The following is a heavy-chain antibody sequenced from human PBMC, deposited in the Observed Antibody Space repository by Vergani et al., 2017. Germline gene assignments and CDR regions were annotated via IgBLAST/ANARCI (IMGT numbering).Heavy chain of an antibody. D-gene: IGHD5-12*01. CDR2: INPNSGDT. CDR1: GYTFTGYY. J-gene: IGHJ4*02. CDR3: ARDKVTAARGIVATMGY. Sequence: QVQLVQSGAEVKKPGASVKVSCKASGYTFTGYYLHWVRQAPGQGLEWMGWINPNSGDTNYAQKFQGRVTMTRDTSIRTTYMELSRLRSDDTAMYYCARDKVTAARGIVATMGYWGQGTLVTVSS. V-gene: IGHV1-2*02.